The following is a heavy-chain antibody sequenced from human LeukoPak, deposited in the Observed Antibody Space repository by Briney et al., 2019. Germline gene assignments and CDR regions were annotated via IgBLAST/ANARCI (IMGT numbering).Heavy chain of an antibody. V-gene: IGHV3-23*01. CDR1: GFTFSTYA. J-gene: IGHJ4*02. Sequence: GGSLRLSCAPSGFTFSTYAMSWVRQAPGKGRGWVSGISGSGRSTYYADSVKGRFTISRDNSKSTLYLQMNSLRAEDTAVYFCARDGNGWDPTYFDYWGQGTLVTVSS. CDR2: ISGSGRST. CDR3: ARDGNGWDPTYFDY. D-gene: IGHD6-19*01.